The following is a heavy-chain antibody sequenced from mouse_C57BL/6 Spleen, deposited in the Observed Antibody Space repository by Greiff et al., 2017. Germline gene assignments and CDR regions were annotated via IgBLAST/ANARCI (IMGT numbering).Heavy chain of an antibody. V-gene: IGHV2-9-1*01. D-gene: IGHD1-1*01. CDR1: GFSLTSYA. CDR3: ARNSGITTVPYYYAMDY. Sequence: VQLQQSGPGLLAPSQSLSITCTFSGFSLTSYAISWVRHPPGNGLEWLGVIWTGGGTNYNSALKSRLSLSKDNSKSQVFLKMNSLQTDDTARYYCARNSGITTVPYYYAMDYWGQGTSVTVSS. J-gene: IGHJ4*01. CDR2: IWTGGGT.